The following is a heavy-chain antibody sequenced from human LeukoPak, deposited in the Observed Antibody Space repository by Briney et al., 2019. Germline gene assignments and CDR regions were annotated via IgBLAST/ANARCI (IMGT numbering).Heavy chain of an antibody. CDR3: VKDVGGSYAFDY. J-gene: IGHJ4*02. D-gene: IGHD1-26*01. CDR2: LNDNEGRT. CDR1: GFTFSRYA. Sequence: GGSLRLSCSASGFTFSRYAMHWVRQAPGKGLEYVSGLNDNEGRTHYGDSVKGRFSISRDNSKNTVHLQMSTVRAEDTALYYCVKDVGGSYAFDYWGQGILVTVAS. V-gene: IGHV3-64D*09.